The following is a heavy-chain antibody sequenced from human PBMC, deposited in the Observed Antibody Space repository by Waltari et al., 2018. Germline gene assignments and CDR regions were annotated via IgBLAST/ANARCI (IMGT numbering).Heavy chain of an antibody. CDR3: ASPGRAARRSYYYGMDV. D-gene: IGHD6-6*01. CDR1: GFTVSSNY. V-gene: IGHV3-53*01. J-gene: IGHJ6*02. CDR2: IYSGGST. Sequence: EVQLVESGGGLIQPGGSLRLSCAASGFTVSSNYMSWVRQAPGKGLGWSSVIYSGGSTYYADSVKGRFTISRDNSKNTLYLQMNSLRAEDTAVYYCASPGRAARRSYYYGMDVWGQGTTVTVSS.